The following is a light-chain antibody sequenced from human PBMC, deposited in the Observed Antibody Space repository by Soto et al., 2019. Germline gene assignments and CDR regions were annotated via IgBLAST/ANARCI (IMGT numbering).Light chain of an antibody. J-gene: IGKJ1*01. CDR1: QSISNW. Sequence: IQMTQSPSSLSASVGDRITITCRASQSISNWLAWYQQKPGKAPNLLIYKASTLKSGVPSRFSGSGSGTEFTLTISSLQPDDFATYYCQHYNSYSEAFGQGTKVDIK. CDR2: KAS. CDR3: QHYNSYSEA. V-gene: IGKV1-5*03.